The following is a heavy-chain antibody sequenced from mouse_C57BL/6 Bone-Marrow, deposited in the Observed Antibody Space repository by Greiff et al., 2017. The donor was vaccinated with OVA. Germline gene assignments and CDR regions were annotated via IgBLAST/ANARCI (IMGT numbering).Heavy chain of an antibody. D-gene: IGHD1-1*01. J-gene: IGHJ1*03. CDR3: AREDGSSYDWYFDV. V-gene: IGHV1-55*01. CDR1: GYTFTSYW. Sequence: QVQLQQPGAELVKPGASVQMSCKASGYTFTSYWITWVKQRPGQGLEWIGDIYPGSGSTNYNEKFKSKATLTVDTSSSTAYMQLSSLTSEDSAVYYCAREDGSSYDWYFDVWGTGTTVTVSS. CDR2: IYPGSGST.